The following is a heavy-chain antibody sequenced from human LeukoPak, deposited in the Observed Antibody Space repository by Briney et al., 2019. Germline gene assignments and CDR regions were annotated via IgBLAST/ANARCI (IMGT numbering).Heavy chain of an antibody. CDR3: ARFMVYYYYMDV. CDR2: IYYSGST. Sequence: PSETLSLTCTVSGGSISSYYWSWIRPPPGKGREWIGYIYYSGSTNYNPSLKSRVTISVDTSKNQFSLKLSSVPAADTAVYYCARFMVYYYYMDVWGKGTTVTVSS. J-gene: IGHJ6*03. CDR1: GGSISSYY. D-gene: IGHD3-10*01. V-gene: IGHV4-59*01.